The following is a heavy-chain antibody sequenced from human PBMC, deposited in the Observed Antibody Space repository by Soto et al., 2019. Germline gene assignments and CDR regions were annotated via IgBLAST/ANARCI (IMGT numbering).Heavy chain of an antibody. J-gene: IGHJ6*02. D-gene: IGHD3-10*01. CDR3: AGGVVWGASTQERVDNGMDD. V-gene: IGHV5-51*01. Sequence: LGESLKISCKGSGYSFTSYWIGWVRQMPGKGLEWMGIIYPGDSDTRYSPSFQGQVTTSADKSISTAYLQWSSLKASDTAMYYCAGGVVWGASTQERVDNGMDDWGQGTTVTVSS. CDR2: IYPGDSDT. CDR1: GYSFTSYW.